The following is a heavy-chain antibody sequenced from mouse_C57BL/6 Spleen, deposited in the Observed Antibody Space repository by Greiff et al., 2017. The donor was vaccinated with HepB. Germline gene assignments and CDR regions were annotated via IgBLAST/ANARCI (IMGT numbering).Heavy chain of an antibody. D-gene: IGHD3-2*02. CDR1: GYTFTSYW. J-gene: IGHJ2*01. Sequence: VQPQQSGAELAKPGASVKLSCKASGYTFTSYWMHWVKQRPGQGLEWIGYINPSSGYTKYNQKFKDKATLTADKSSSTAYMQLSSLTYEDSAVYYCARSSDSSGYYFDYWGQGTTLTVSS. V-gene: IGHV1-7*01. CDR2: INPSSGYT. CDR3: ARSSDSSGYYFDY.